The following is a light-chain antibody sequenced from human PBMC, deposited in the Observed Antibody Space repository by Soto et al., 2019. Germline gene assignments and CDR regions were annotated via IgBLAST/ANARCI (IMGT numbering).Light chain of an antibody. Sequence: LGERATLSCRPSQTGGVRLAWYQHNLGQAXRLXXYEASNRAAGIPGRFRGRGFGTDFILTITSLEPEDFAFYYCHQRQRWPRTFGQGNKVDIK. CDR2: EAS. CDR1: QTGGVR. CDR3: HQRQRWPRT. J-gene: IGKJ1*01. V-gene: IGKV3-11*01.